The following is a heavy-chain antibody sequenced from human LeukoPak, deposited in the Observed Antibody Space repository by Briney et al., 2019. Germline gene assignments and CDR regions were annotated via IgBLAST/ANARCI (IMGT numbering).Heavy chain of an antibody. CDR3: ARYGNVLRYFDWPHPDY. D-gene: IGHD3-9*01. V-gene: IGHV1-24*01. CDR2: FDPEDGET. CDR1: GYTLTELS. J-gene: IGHJ4*02. Sequence: ASVKVSCKVSGYTLTELSMHWVRQAPGKGLEWMGGFDPEDGETIYAQKFQGRVTMTEDTSTDTAYMELSSLRSEDTAVYYCARYGNVLRYFDWPHPDYWGQGTLVTVSS.